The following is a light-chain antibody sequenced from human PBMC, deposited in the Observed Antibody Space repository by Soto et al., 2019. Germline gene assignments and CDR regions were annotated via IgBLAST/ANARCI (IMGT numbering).Light chain of an antibody. CDR3: QQRLNWPLT. CDR2: DAS. V-gene: IGKV3-11*01. J-gene: IGKJ4*01. Sequence: EIVLTQSPATLSLSPGERATLSCRASQSVSNFFVWYQQKRGQAPRLLIYDASKGATGIPARFSGSGSGTDFTLTISSLEPEDFAVYYCQQRLNWPLTFGGGTTVEIK. CDR1: QSVSNF.